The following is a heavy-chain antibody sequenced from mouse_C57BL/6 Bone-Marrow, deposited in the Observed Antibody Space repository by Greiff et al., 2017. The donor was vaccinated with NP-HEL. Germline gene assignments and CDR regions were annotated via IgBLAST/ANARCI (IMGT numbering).Heavy chain of an antibody. D-gene: IGHD2-5*01. CDR2: ISNGGGST. CDR3: ARRRDSKGGMDY. CDR1: GFTFSDYY. V-gene: IGHV5-12*01. J-gene: IGHJ4*01. Sequence: EVKLVESGGGLVQPGGSLKLSCAASGFTFSDYYMYWVRQTPEKRLEWVAYISNGGGSTYYPDTVKGRFPLSRDNAQNTPYLQMIGLKSEDTARDYCARRRDSKGGMDYWGQGASVTVSS.